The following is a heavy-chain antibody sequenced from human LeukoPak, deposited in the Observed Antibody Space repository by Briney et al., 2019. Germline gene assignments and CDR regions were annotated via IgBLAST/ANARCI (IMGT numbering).Heavy chain of an antibody. CDR1: GFTFSSYS. D-gene: IGHD6-13*01. CDR3: ARDRGSSWYVDY. V-gene: IGHV3-21*01. Sequence: GGSLRLSCAASGFTFSSYSMNWVRQAPGKGLEWVSSISSSSSYIYYADSVKDRFTISRDNAKNSLYLQMNSLRAEDTAVYYCARDRGSSWYVDYWGQGTLVTVSS. CDR2: ISSSSSYI. J-gene: IGHJ4*02.